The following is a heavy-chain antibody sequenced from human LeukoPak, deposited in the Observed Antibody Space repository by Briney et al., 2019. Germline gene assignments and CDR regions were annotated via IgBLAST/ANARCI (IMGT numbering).Heavy chain of an antibody. Sequence: ASVKVACKASGYKFRSYDIIWVRQAPGHGLECMGWISPDNGYTNSAHKIQGRVTMTADTSTSTAYMELRSLRSDDTAVYYCARYNGYDWGYLDYWGQGTLVTVFS. D-gene: IGHD3-16*01. CDR3: ARYNGYDWGYLDY. CDR1: GYKFRSYD. J-gene: IGHJ4*02. V-gene: IGHV1-18*01. CDR2: ISPDNGYT.